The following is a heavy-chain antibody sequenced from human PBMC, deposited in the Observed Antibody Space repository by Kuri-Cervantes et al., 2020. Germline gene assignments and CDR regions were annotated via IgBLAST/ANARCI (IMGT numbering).Heavy chain of an antibody. CDR1: GFTFSSYA. J-gene: IGHJ4*02. CDR2: ISYDGSNK. Sequence: GESLKISCAASGFTFSSYAMHWVRQAPGKGLEWVAVISYDGSNKYYADSVKGRFTISRDNSKNTLFLQMNSLRAEGTAVYYCARWSGTYYDYWGQGTLVTVSS. V-gene: IGHV3-30*07. D-gene: IGHD3-3*01. CDR3: ARWSGTYYDY.